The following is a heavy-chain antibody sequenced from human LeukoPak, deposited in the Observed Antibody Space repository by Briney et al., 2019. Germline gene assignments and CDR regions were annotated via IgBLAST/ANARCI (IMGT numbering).Heavy chain of an antibody. CDR2: IYYYGTN. Sequence: SETLSLTCTVSGGSISSSTYYWGWLRQPPGKGREWIGSIYYYGTNYYNPSLKSRVSISVDTSKIQFPLKLSSVAAADAAVYYCATRSRTFDYWGQGTLVTVSS. J-gene: IGHJ4*02. D-gene: IGHD1-14*01. V-gene: IGHV4-39*01. CDR1: GGSISSSTYY. CDR3: ATRSRTFDY.